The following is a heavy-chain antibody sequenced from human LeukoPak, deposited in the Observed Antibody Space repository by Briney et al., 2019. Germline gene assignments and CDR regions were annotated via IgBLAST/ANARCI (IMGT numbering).Heavy chain of an antibody. CDR3: ARGPPAKPGTGYYYGMDV. Sequence: SETLSLTCAVSGGSISSGGYSWSWIRQPPGKGLAWIGYISHSGSIYYNPSLKSRVTISVDMSKNQFSLKLSSVTAADTAVYYCARGPPAKPGTGYYYGMDVWGQGTTVTVSS. CDR2: ISHSGSI. CDR1: GGSISSGGYS. J-gene: IGHJ6*02. V-gene: IGHV4-30-2*01. D-gene: IGHD2-2*01.